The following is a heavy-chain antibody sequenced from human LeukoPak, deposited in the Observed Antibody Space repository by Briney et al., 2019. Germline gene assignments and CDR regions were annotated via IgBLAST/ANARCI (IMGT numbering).Heavy chain of an antibody. CDR2: IYYSGYT. D-gene: IGHD3-10*01. CDR3: ARTTMGRGTYYMDV. CDR1: GGSISSYY. Sequence: TSETLSLTCTVSGGSISSYYWSWIRQPPGKGLEWIGYIYYSGYTNYNPSLKSRVTISVSTSKNQFSLKLSSVTAADTAVYYCARTTMGRGTYYMDVWGKGTTVTISS. J-gene: IGHJ6*03. V-gene: IGHV4-59*01.